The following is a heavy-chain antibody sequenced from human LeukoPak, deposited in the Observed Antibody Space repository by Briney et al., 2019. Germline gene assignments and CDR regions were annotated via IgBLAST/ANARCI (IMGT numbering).Heavy chain of an antibody. J-gene: IGHJ4*02. CDR2: IYYSGST. CDR3: ARGRGSSSSKWYYFDY. V-gene: IGHV4-61*01. Sequence: SETLSLTCTVSGGSISSSSYYWSWIRQPPGKGLEWIGYIYYSGSTNYNPSLKSRVTISVDTSKNQFSLKLSSVTAADTAVYYCARGRGSSSSKWYYFDYWGQGTLVTVSS. D-gene: IGHD6-6*01. CDR1: GGSISSSSYY.